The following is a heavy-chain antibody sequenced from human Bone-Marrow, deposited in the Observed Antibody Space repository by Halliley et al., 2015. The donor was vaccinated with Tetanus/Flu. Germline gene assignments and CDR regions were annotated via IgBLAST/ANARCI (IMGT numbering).Heavy chain of an antibody. CDR1: GGSISSYY. V-gene: IGHV4-59*08. D-gene: IGHD6-19*01. Sequence: TLSLTCTVSGGSISSYYWNWIRQTPGKELEWIGYVYYTGSANYNPSLKSRVSMSADTSKNQFSLSLSSVTAADTAIYYCACSPLARSMAGAFGFWGQGSLVRVSS. CDR3: ACSPLARSMAGAFGF. J-gene: IGHJ4*02. CDR2: VYYTGSA.